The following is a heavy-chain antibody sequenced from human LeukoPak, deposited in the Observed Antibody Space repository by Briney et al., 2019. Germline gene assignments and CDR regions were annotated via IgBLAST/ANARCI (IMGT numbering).Heavy chain of an antibody. CDR3: ARGRYFDWLLSLFDY. Sequence: GRSLGLSCAASGFTFSSYGMHWVRQAPGKGLEWVAVIWYGGSNKYYADSVKGRFTTSRDNSKNTLYLQMNSLRAEDTAVYYCARGRYFDWLLSLFDYWGQGTLVTVSS. V-gene: IGHV3-33*01. J-gene: IGHJ4*02. CDR2: IWYGGSNK. CDR1: GFTFSSYG. D-gene: IGHD3-9*01.